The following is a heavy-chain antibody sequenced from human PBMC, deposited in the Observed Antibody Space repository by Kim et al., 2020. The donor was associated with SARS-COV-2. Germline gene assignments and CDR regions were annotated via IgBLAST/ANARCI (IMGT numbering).Heavy chain of an antibody. D-gene: IGHD3-22*01. CDR3: ARVHSSPWKIDY. V-gene: IGHV6-1*01. CDR2: TYYRSKWYN. CDR1: GDSVSSNSVA. Sequence: SQTLSLTCAISGDSVSSNSVAWNWIRQSPSRGLEWLGRTYYRSKWYNEYAVSVKSRITINPDTSKNHFSLQLNSVTPEDTAVYYCARVHSSPWKIDYWGQGTLVTVAS. J-gene: IGHJ4*02.